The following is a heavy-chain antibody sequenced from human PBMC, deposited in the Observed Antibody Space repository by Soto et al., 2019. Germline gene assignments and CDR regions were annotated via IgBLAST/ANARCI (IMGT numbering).Heavy chain of an antibody. J-gene: IGHJ4*02. V-gene: IGHV3-33*01. Sequence: GSLRLSCAAFGFSFSSYGMHWVRQAPGKGLEWVAVIWYDGSNQYYADSVKGRFTISRDNSKNTLYVQMNGLRAEDTAVYYCARDTYFYGSGKYYNPDYWGQGTQVTVPQ. D-gene: IGHD3-10*01. CDR1: GFSFSSYG. CDR3: ARDTYFYGSGKYYNPDY. CDR2: IWYDGSNQ.